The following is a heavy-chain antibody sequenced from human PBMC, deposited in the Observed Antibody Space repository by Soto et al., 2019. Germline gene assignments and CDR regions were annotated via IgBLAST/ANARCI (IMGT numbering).Heavy chain of an antibody. J-gene: IGHJ3*02. D-gene: IGHD3-22*01. CDR1: GFSLSTSGVG. Sequence: QITLKESGPTLVKPTQTLTLTRTFSGFSLSTSGVGVGWIRQPPGKALEWLALIYWEDDKPSSPSLKSRLTITKDTSKNQVFLTKTNMDPVDTATDYCAHRGSITMTYDAFDIWGQGRMVTVSS. V-gene: IGHV2-5*02. CDR2: IYWEDDK. CDR3: AHRGSITMTYDAFDI.